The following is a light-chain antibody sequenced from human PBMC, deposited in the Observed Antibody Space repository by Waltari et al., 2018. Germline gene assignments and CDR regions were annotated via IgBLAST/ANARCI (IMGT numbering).Light chain of an antibody. CDR2: GAS. Sequence: EIVLTQSPGTLSLSPGERATLSCRASQSVSSSYLAWYQQKPGQAPRLLIYGASSRAPGIPDRFSGSGSGTDFTLTISRLEPEDFAVYYCQQYGSSPEWTFGQGTKVEIK. CDR3: QQYGSSPEWT. CDR1: QSVSSSY. V-gene: IGKV3-20*01. J-gene: IGKJ1*01.